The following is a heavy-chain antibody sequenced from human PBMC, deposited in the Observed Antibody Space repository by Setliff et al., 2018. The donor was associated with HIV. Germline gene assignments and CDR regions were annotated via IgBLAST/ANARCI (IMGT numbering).Heavy chain of an antibody. CDR2: IYSGGDT. D-gene: IGHD2-21*02. CDR3: ARDLGYCGGDCYPPEGY. Sequence: GGSLRLSCAASGFTVFSNYMSWVRQPPGKGLEWVSVIYSGGDTYYADSVKARFTISRDNFKNTLYLQMNSLRAEDTAVYYCARDLGYCGGDCYPPEGYWGQGTLVTVSS. CDR1: GFTVFSNY. V-gene: IGHV3-66*01. J-gene: IGHJ4*02.